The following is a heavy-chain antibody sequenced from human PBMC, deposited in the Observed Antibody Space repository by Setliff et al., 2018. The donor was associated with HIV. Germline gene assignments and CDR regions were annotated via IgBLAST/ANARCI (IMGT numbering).Heavy chain of an antibody. D-gene: IGHD3-16*02. CDR1: GFSISTKGES. CDR3: ARMGGYLTHFAY. Sequence: SGPTLVNTTQTATLTCSLSGFSISTKGESVSWVLRPPVRALNWLARIDWAGETQYTTSLKTRLTISKDTTNNRVVLTRTTMDPLDTATYFCARMGGYLTHFAYWGPGTLVTVSS. CDR2: IDWAGET. V-gene: IGHV2-70*19. J-gene: IGHJ4*02.